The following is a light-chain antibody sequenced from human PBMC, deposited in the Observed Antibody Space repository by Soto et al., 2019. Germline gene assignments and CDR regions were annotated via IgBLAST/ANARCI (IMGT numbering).Light chain of an antibody. CDR2: HAS. Sequence: DIQMTQSPSTLPASVGDRVTITCRASQSVSNSLAWYQQKPGTAPKVLIYHASNLQSGVPSRFSGSGSGTEFTLTTSSLQPDDFATYYCQQYNSYSFGQGTKV. V-gene: IGKV1-5*01. CDR3: QQYNSYS. CDR1: QSVSNS. J-gene: IGKJ1*01.